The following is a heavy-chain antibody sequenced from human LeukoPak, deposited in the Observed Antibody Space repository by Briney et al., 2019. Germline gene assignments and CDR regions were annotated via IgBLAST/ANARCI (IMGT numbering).Heavy chain of an antibody. CDR1: GFTFSSYG. V-gene: IGHV3-33*06. J-gene: IGHJ5*02. CDR3: AKDLVGVEKILPMRKFYYDSSGYQP. D-gene: IGHD3-22*01. CDR2: IWYDGSNK. Sequence: GGSLRLSCAASGFTFSSYGMHWVRQAPGKGLEWVAVIWYDGSNKYYADSVKGRFTISRDNSKNTLYLQMNSLRAEDTAVYYCAKDLVGVEKILPMRKFYYDSSGYQPWGQGTLVTVSS.